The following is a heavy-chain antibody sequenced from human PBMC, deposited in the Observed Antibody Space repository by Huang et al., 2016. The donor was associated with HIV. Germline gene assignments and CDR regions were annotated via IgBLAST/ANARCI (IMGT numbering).Heavy chain of an antibody. CDR1: GYTFTSYG. D-gene: IGHD3-22*01. J-gene: IGHJ3*02. CDR3: ARDPKYHRIGYYRQRRGIDI. Sequence: QIQLMQSGPELKQPGASVKVSCKASGYTFTSYGVTWGRQAPGQGPEWLGWIGASTGDTEDAQKFQGRVTLTTDTSTNIAYMELRSLRSDDTAKYYCARDPKYHRIGYYRQRRGIDIWGQGTMVIVSS. V-gene: IGHV1-18*01. CDR2: IGASTGDT.